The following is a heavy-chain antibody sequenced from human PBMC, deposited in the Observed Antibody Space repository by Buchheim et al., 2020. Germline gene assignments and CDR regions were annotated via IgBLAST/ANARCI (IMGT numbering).Heavy chain of an antibody. D-gene: IGHD4-17*01. CDR1: GFTFTNYA. J-gene: IGHJ4*02. CDR2: FSDSGGST. V-gene: IGHV3-23*01. CDR3: AKGPYGDNARLSRYFDY. Sequence: EVQLLESGGGSVQPGGSLRLSCAASGFTFTNYAMSWVRQAPGKGLEWVSGFSDSGGSTYYADSVKGRFTISRENSKNMFYLQMNSLRADDTAIYYCAKGPYGDNARLSRYFDYWGQGTL.